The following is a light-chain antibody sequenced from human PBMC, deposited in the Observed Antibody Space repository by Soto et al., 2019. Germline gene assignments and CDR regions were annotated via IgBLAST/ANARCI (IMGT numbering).Light chain of an antibody. CDR1: QSVSSNY. V-gene: IGKV3-20*01. CDR2: GTS. J-gene: IGKJ5*01. CDR3: QQYGSSLSTT. Sequence: EIVLTQSPGTLSLSPGERVTLSGRASQSVSSNYLAWYQQKPGQAPRLLIYGTSSRATGISDRFSGSGSGTDYTLTISRLEPEDFAVYYCQQYGSSLSTTFGQGTRLE.